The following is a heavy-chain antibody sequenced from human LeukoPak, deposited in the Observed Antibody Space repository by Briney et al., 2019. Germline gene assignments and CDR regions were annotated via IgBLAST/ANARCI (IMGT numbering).Heavy chain of an antibody. J-gene: IGHJ3*02. CDR2: ISDSGGST. Sequence: PGGSLRLSCAASGFTFSSYAMSWVRQAPGKGLEWVSAISDSGGSTYYADSVKGRFTISRDNSKNTLYLQMNSLRAEDTAVYYCAKAFGGYYRLDAFDIWGQGTMVTVSS. CDR1: GFTFSSYA. D-gene: IGHD3-22*01. V-gene: IGHV3-23*01. CDR3: AKAFGGYYRLDAFDI.